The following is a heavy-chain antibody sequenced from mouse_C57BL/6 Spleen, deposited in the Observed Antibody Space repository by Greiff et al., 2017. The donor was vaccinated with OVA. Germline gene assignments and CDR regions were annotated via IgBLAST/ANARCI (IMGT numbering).Heavy chain of an antibody. Sequence: VQLQQSGAELVKPGASVKLSCKASGYTFTSYWMHWVKQRPGQGLEWIGYINPSSGYTKYNQKFKDKATLTVDKSSSTAYMQLSSLTYEDSAVYYYATVLYWGQGTTLTVSS. J-gene: IGHJ2*01. CDR3: ATVLY. CDR2: INPSSGYT. V-gene: IGHV1-7*01. CDR1: GYTFTSYW.